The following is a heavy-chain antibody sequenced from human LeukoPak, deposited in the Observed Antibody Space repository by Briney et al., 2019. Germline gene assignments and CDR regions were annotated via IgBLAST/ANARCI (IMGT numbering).Heavy chain of an antibody. CDR1: GFTFNDYS. D-gene: IGHD2-2*01. Sequence: GGSLRLSCAASGFTFNDYSMNWVRQAPGKGLEWVSSISGRSTSIYYAASVKGRFTISRDNAKNSLYLQMDSLRPEDTAVYYCARDGLYCSSTNCYFDYWGQGTLVTVSS. V-gene: IGHV3-21*01. CDR3: ARDGLYCSSTNCYFDY. J-gene: IGHJ4*02. CDR2: ISGRSTSI.